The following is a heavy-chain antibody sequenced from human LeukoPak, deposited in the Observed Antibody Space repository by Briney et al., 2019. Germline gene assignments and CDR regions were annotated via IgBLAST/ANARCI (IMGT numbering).Heavy chain of an antibody. Sequence: SQTLSLTCAISGDSVSSNSAAWNWIRQFPSRGLEWLGRTYYRSKWCNDYAVSVKSRITINPDTSKNQFSLQLNSVTPEDTAVYYCARVVEVATSSWFDPWGQGTLVTVSS. CDR1: GDSVSSNSAA. J-gene: IGHJ5*02. D-gene: IGHD5-24*01. CDR3: ARVVEVATSSWFDP. CDR2: TYYRSKWCN. V-gene: IGHV6-1*01.